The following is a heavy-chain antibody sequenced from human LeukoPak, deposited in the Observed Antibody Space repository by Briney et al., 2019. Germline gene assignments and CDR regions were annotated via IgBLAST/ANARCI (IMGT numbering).Heavy chain of an antibody. CDR3: ARDYSGYFDY. CDR2: TRNEANSYTT. J-gene: IGHJ4*02. V-gene: IGHV3-72*01. D-gene: IGHD1-26*01. CDR1: GFTFSDHY. Sequence: SGGSLRLSCAASGFTFSDHYMDWVRQAPGKGLEWVGRTRNEANSYTTEYAASVKGRFTISRDDSKNSLYLQMNSLKTEDTAVYYCARDYSGYFDYWGQGTLVTVSS.